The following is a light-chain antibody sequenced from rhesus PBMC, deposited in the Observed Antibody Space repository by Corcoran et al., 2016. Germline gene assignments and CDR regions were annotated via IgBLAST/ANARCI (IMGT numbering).Light chain of an antibody. CDR1: SSDIGGYNR. Sequence: QAAPTQSPSVSGSPGQSVTISCTGTSSDIGGYNRVSWYQQHPGKAPTLMIYQVIKRPSGVSDRFSGSKSGNTASRTISGLQAEDEAVYCGSSYASRSTYIFGVGTRLAVL. V-gene: IGLV2-13*03. J-gene: IGLJ1*01. CDR3: SSYASRSTYI. CDR2: QVI.